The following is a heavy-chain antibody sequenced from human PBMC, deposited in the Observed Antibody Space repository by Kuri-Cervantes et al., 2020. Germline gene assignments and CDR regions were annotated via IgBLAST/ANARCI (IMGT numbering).Heavy chain of an antibody. D-gene: IGHD3-10*01. CDR1: GYTFTGYY. CDR3: ARAEAVTMVQGVIGFSVDY. Sequence: ASVKVSCKASGYTFTGYYMHWVRQVPGQGLEWMGWINPNSGGTNYAQKFQGWVTMTRDTSISTAYMELSRLRSDDMAVYYCARAEAVTMVQGVIGFSVDYWGQGTLVTVSS. CDR2: INPNSGGT. J-gene: IGHJ4*02. V-gene: IGHV1-2*04.